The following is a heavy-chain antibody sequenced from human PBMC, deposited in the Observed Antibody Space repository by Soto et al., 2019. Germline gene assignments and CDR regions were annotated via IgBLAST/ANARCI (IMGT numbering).Heavy chain of an antibody. Sequence: QVVESGGGLVQPGGSLRLSCAASGFTSSDHYLDWVRQAPGKGLEWVARSRDKIRRYTTEYAASVRGRFVISRDESRNSVYLQMSSLKTEDTAVYYCTRSTYGYGNFEYWGLGTLVTVSS. D-gene: IGHD5-12*01. J-gene: IGHJ4*02. CDR2: SRDKIRRYTT. CDR3: TRSTYGYGNFEY. V-gene: IGHV3-72*01. CDR1: GFTSSDHY.